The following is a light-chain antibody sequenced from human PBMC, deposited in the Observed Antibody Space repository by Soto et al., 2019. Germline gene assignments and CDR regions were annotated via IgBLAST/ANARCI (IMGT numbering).Light chain of an antibody. V-gene: IGLV2-8*01. CDR1: SSDVGGYNY. J-gene: IGLJ3*02. Sequence: QSALTQPPSASGSPGLSVTISCTGTSSDVGGYNYVSWYQQHPGKAPKLMIYEVSKRPSGVPDRFSGSKSGNTASLTVSGLQAEDEADYYCSSYAGSNNWVFGGGTKVTVL. CDR2: EVS. CDR3: SSYAGSNNWV.